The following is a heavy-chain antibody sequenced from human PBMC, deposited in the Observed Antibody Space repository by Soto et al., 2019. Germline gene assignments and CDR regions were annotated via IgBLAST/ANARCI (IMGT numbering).Heavy chain of an antibody. Sequence: QVQLVESGGGVVQPGRSLRLSCAASGFTFSSYGIHWVRQTPGKGLEWVAVISYDGSNKYYADSVKGRFTISRDNSKNTLYLQMNSLRAEDTAVYYCAKGRMSGLSSTVTASFDYWGQGTLVTVSS. J-gene: IGHJ4*02. CDR2: ISYDGSNK. D-gene: IGHD4-4*01. V-gene: IGHV3-30*18. CDR3: AKGRMSGLSSTVTASFDY. CDR1: GFTFSSYG.